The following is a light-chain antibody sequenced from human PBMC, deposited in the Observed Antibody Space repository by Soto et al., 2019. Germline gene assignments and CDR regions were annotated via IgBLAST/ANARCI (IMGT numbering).Light chain of an antibody. Sequence: EIVLTQSPATLSLSPGERATLSCRSSQSVTSSLAWYQQRPGQAPRLLIYDASNRATGIPARFSGGGSGTDFTLTISSLEPEDFGVYYCQQRSNWPLTFGGGTKVDIK. J-gene: IGKJ4*01. CDR1: QSVTSS. CDR2: DAS. V-gene: IGKV3-11*01. CDR3: QQRSNWPLT.